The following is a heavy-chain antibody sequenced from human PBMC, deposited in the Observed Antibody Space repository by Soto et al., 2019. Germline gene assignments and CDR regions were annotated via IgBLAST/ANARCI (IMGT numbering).Heavy chain of an antibody. D-gene: IGHD1-7*01. Sequence: GASVKVSCKASGGTFSSYAISWVRQAPGQGLEWMGGIIPIFGTANYAQKFQGRVTITADESTSTAYMELTSLRADDTAVYYCAKDRRAGGNYGFYSDFWGQGALVTVSS. J-gene: IGHJ4*02. V-gene: IGHV1-69*13. CDR2: IIPIFGTA. CDR3: AKDRRAGGNYGFYSDF. CDR1: GGTFSSYA.